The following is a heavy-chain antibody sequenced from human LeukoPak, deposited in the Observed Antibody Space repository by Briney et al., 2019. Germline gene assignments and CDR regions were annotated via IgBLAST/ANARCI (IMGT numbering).Heavy chain of an antibody. CDR1: GYTFASYY. J-gene: IGHJ4*02. V-gene: IGHV1-2*06. Sequence: ALVKVSCKASGYTFASYYMHWVRQAPGQGLEWMGRINPNSGGTNYAQKFQGRVTMTRDTSISTAYMELSRLRSDDTAVYYCARAVAAPKETSFDYWGQGTLVTVSS. D-gene: IGHD6-19*01. CDR3: ARAVAAPKETSFDY. CDR2: INPNSGGT.